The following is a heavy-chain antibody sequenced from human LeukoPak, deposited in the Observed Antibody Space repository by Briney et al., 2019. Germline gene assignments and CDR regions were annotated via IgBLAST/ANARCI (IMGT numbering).Heavy chain of an antibody. V-gene: IGHV4-34*01. CDR3: VRGQVKQQLLPRTGSRDYYYYMDV. Sequence: PSETLSLTCAVHGGSFSGYYRSWIRQPPGKGLEWIGEINHSGSTNYNPSLKSRATISVDTSKNQFCLKLSSVTAADTAVYYCVRGQVKQQLLPRTGSRDYYYYMDVWGKGTTVTVSS. CDR2: INHSGST. J-gene: IGHJ6*03. D-gene: IGHD6-13*01. CDR1: GGSFSGYY.